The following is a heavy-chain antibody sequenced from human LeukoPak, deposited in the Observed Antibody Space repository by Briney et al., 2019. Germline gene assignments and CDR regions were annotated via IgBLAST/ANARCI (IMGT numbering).Heavy chain of an antibody. CDR1: GFTFSSYA. CDR3: AKGKAGGLVDLFDP. Sequence: GGSLRLSCAASGFTFSSYAMMWVRQAPGKGLEWVSTVVASYEGTFYANSVKGRFTISRDNSKSTLYMQMNSLRAEDTAVNYCAKGKAGGLVDLFDPWGQGTLVTVSS. J-gene: IGHJ5*02. D-gene: IGHD3/OR15-3a*01. CDR2: VVASYEGT. V-gene: IGHV3-23*01.